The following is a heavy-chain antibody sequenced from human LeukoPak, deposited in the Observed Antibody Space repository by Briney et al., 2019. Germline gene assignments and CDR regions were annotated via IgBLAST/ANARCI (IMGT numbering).Heavy chain of an antibody. J-gene: IGHJ4*02. CDR1: GFTFSRYW. CDR2: IYSGGDT. V-gene: IGHV3-66*01. D-gene: IGHD3-10*01. Sequence: PGESLRLSCAASGFTFSRYWIHWVRQAPGKGLEWVSVIYSGGDTYYADSVRGRFTTSRDNSKNTLYLQMNRLRAEDTAVYYCARTLGESYDSWGQGTLVTVSS. CDR3: ARTLGESYDS.